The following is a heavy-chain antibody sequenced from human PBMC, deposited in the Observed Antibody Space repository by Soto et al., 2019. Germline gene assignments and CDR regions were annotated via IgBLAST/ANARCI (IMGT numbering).Heavy chain of an antibody. Sequence: TLSLTCSVSGGSISSGYYYWSWIRQPPGKGLEWIGYIYHSGSTYYNPSLKIRFTISVDRSKTQFSLKLSFVTAADTAVYYCATYTHGYFQHWGQGTLVTVSS. J-gene: IGHJ1*01. CDR1: GGSISSGYYY. V-gene: IGHV4-30-2*01. CDR2: IYHSGST. CDR3: ATYTHGYFQH. D-gene: IGHD2-2*02.